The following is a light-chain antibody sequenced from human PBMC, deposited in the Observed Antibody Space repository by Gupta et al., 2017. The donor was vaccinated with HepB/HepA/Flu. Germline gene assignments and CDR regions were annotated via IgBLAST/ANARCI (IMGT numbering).Light chain of an antibody. V-gene: IGKV1-39*01. Sequence: DIQMTQSPSSLSASVGDRVTITCRASQSISSYLNWYQQKPGKAPELPIYAASTLQTGVPSRFSGSGSGTDFTPTVSRLQPEDFATYYCQETDDTPRTFGGGTKVEIK. CDR3: QETDDTPRT. J-gene: IGKJ4*01. CDR1: QSISSY. CDR2: AAS.